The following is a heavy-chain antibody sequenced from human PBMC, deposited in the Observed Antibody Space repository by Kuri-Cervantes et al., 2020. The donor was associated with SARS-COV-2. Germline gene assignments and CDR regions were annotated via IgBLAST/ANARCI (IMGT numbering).Heavy chain of an antibody. D-gene: IGHD1-26*01. V-gene: IGHV1-18*01. CDR3: ARGSGSPI. J-gene: IGHJ3*02. Sequence: ASVKVSCKASGYTFTSYGISWVRQAPGQGLEWMGWISAYNGNTNYAQKFQGRVTITRDTSASTAHMELSSLRSEDTAVYYCARGSGSPIWGQGTMVTVSS. CDR1: GYTFTSYG. CDR2: ISAYNGNT.